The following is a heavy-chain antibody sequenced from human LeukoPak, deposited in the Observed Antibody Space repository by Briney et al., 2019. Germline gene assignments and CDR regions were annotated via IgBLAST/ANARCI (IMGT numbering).Heavy chain of an antibody. D-gene: IGHD3-10*01. Sequence: GGSLRLSCAASGFTFSTHAMTWVRQAPGKGLEWVSAISGRGDSAYYADSVRGRFTISRDNSENTLYLQMNSLRAEDTAVYFCARYPMSSGNFDYWGQGTLVTVSS. CDR3: ARYPMSSGNFDY. J-gene: IGHJ4*02. V-gene: IGHV3-23*01. CDR2: ISGRGDSA. CDR1: GFTFSTHA.